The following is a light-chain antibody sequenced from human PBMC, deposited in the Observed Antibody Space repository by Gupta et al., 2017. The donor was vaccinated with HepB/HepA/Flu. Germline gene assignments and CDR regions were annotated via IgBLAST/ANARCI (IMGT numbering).Light chain of an antibody. V-gene: IGKV1-39*01. Sequence: DIQMTQSPSSLSASVGDRVTITCRASQSIRNYLNWYQQKPGKAPKLLIYTASSLQSGFPTRFSGSGSGTDFTLTISSLQPEDFASYFCQQSYSFPFTFGQGTKLEIK. CDR1: QSIRNY. J-gene: IGKJ2*01. CDR2: TAS. CDR3: QQSYSFPFT.